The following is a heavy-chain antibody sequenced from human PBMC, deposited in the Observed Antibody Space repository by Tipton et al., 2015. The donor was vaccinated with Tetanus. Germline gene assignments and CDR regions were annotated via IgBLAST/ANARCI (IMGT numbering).Heavy chain of an antibody. Sequence: EVQLVQSGGEVKKPGESLKISCKGSGYIFTNYWIGWVRQKPGKGLEWMGLIYPGDSDIRYSPAFQGQGTISVAKSINTASLQWSSLKASDTAMFSCARAHGRDGVCNFDFWGQGALVTVAS. CDR1: GYIFTNYW. V-gene: IGHV5-51*01. D-gene: IGHD5-24*01. CDR2: IYPGDSDI. CDR3: ARAHGRDGVCNFDF. J-gene: IGHJ4*02.